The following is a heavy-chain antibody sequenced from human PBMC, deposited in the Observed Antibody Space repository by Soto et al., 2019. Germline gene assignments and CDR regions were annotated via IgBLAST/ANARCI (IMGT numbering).Heavy chain of an antibody. Sequence: ASGKVSCKASGYTFTSYAMHWVRQAPGQRLEWMGWISAYNGNTNYAQKLQGRVTMTTDTSTSTAYMELRSLRSDDTAVYYCARDLGVVGATDYWGQGTLVTVSS. V-gene: IGHV1-18*01. D-gene: IGHD1-26*01. J-gene: IGHJ4*02. CDR2: ISAYNGNT. CDR3: ARDLGVVGATDY. CDR1: GYTFTSYA.